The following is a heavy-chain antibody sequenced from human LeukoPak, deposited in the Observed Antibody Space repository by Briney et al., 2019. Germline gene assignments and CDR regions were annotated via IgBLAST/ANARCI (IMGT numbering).Heavy chain of an antibody. CDR3: ATAFGRGWSGFDY. V-gene: IGHV1-24*01. D-gene: IGHD6-19*01. J-gene: IGHJ4*02. CDR1: GYTRTELS. Sequence: VASVKVSCKVSGYTRTELSMHWVRQAPGTGQEWMGGFDPEDGETIYAQKFQDRVTMTEDTSTDTAYMELSSLRSEDTAVDYCATAFGRGWSGFDYWGQGTLVTVSS. CDR2: FDPEDGET.